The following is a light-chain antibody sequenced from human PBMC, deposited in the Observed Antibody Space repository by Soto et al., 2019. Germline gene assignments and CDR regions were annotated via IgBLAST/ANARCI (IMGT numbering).Light chain of an antibody. V-gene: IGKV1D-16*01. J-gene: IGKJ5*01. CDR1: QGINNL. Sequence: DIQMTQSPSSLSASLGDRVTITCRASQGINNLLAWYQQKPGKAPKSLIKTASILQSGVPSRLSGSGSETDFTLAVSSVRPVDFATYYCQRYSSFPRTFGQGTRLEI. CDR2: TAS. CDR3: QRYSSFPRT.